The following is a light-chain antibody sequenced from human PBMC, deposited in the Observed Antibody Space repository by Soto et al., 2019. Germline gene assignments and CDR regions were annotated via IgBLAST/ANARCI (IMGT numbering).Light chain of an antibody. CDR3: QQRSNWPPLT. Sequence: EIVLTQSPGTLSLSPGERATLSCRASQSVSNNYLAWCQQKPGQAPRLLIYDASNRATGIPARFSGSGSGTDFTLTISSLEPEDFAVYYCQQRSNWPPLTFGGGTKVDVK. CDR1: QSVSNNY. V-gene: IGKV3-11*01. J-gene: IGKJ4*01. CDR2: DAS.